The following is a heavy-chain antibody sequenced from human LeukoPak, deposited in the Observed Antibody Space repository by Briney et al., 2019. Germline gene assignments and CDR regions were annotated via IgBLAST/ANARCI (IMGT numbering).Heavy chain of an antibody. D-gene: IGHD4-17*01. CDR2: IYYSGTT. J-gene: IGHJ6*02. Sequence: PSEALSLTCAVSGGSIGSYYWSWLWQPPGRGLEWIGYIYYSGTTNYNPSLKSRVTISVDTSKNQFSLKLTSVTAADTAVYYCAREDTQTTVPEGLDVWGQGTTVTVSS. V-gene: IGHV4-59*01. CDR3: AREDTQTTVPEGLDV. CDR1: GGSIGSYY.